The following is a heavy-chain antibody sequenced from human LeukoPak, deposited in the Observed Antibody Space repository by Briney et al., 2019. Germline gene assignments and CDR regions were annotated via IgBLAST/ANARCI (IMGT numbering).Heavy chain of an antibody. V-gene: IGHV3-23*01. D-gene: IGHD4-17*01. CDR3: AKDRDDYGDYGGSHY. CDR1: GFTFSSYA. J-gene: IGHJ4*02. Sequence: GGSLRLSCAASGFTFSSYAMSWVGQAPGKGLEWVSAISGSGGSTYYADSVKGRFTISRDNSKNTLYLQMNSLRAEDTAVYYCAKDRDDYGDYGGSHYWGQGTLVTVSS. CDR2: ISGSGGST.